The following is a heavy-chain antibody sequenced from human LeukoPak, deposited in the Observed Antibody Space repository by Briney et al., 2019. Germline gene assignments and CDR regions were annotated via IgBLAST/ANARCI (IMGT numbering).Heavy chain of an antibody. CDR2: IYHSGST. D-gene: IGHD2-8*02. Sequence: SETLSLTCTVSGYSISSGYYWGWIRQPPGKGLEWIGRIYHSGSTYYNPSLKSRVTISVDTSKNQFCLNLSSLTASDTSVYYCAREGMGTGFDYWGQGTLVTVSS. CDR1: GYSISSGYY. V-gene: IGHV4-38-2*02. CDR3: AREGMGTGFDY. J-gene: IGHJ4*02.